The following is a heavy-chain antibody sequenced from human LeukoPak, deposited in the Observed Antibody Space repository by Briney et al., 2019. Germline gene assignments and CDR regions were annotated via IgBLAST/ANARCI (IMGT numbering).Heavy chain of an antibody. CDR1: GFTFSGYA. V-gene: IGHV3-64*01. CDR2: ISSNGGST. J-gene: IGHJ4*02. D-gene: IGHD5-18*01. Sequence: GGSRRFSVAASGFTFSGYARHWVGQPPGKERKYVSAISSNGGSTYYANSVKGRFTISRDNSKNALYLQMGSLRAEDMAVYYCARARGTAMVSDYWGQGTLVTVSS. CDR3: ARARGTAMVSDY.